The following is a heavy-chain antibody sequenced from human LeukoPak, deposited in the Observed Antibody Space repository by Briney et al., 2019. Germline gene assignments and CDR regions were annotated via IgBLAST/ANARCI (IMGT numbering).Heavy chain of an antibody. CDR1: GGSISSYY. Sequence: PSETLSLTCTVSGGSISSYYWSWIRQPPEKGLEWIGYIYYSGSTNYNPSLKSRVTISVDTSKNQFSLKLSSVTAADTAVYYCASTTVFQRGYYFDYWGQGTLVTVSS. J-gene: IGHJ4*02. V-gene: IGHV4-59*01. D-gene: IGHD4-11*01. CDR2: IYYSGST. CDR3: ASTTVFQRGYYFDY.